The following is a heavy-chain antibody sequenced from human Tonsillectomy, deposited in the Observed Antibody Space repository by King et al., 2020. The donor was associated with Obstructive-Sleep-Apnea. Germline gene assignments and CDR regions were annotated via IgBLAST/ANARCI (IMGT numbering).Heavy chain of an antibody. D-gene: IGHD3/OR15-3a*01. Sequence: VQLVESGGGLVQPGGSLRLSCAASGFTFSSYGMSWVRQAPGKGLEWVSGISGSSGTIGTKYQADSVKGRFTISRENSKNTLYLQMNSLRAEDTAVYYCAKERSWTADFDYWGQGTLVTVSS. CDR3: AKERSWTADFDY. CDR2: ISGSSGTIGTK. V-gene: IGHV3-23*04. J-gene: IGHJ4*02. CDR1: GFTFSSYG.